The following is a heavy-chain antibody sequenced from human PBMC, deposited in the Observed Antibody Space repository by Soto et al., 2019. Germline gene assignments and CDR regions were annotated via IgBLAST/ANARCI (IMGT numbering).Heavy chain of an antibody. CDR2: IGTAGDT. V-gene: IGHV3-13*04. CDR1: GFAVSDYD. CDR3: ARSPPGGYHYYYGMDV. D-gene: IGHD3-22*01. Sequence: PGGSLRLSCVASGFAVSDYDMQWVRQATGKGLEWVSAIGTAGDTYYPGSVKGRFTISRENAKNSLYLQMNSLRAGDTAVYYCARSPPGGYHYYYGMDVWGQGTTVTVSS. J-gene: IGHJ6*02.